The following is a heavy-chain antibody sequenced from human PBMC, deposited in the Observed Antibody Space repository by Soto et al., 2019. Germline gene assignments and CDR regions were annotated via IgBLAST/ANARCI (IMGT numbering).Heavy chain of an antibody. Sequence: RIRRLSCAASGFILKMYWIPMVRQSPGKGLVWISTIYNYGTYSDYADSVRGRFTISRDNVNDTLYLQMNNLRAEDSGLYYCTRGPRPISTGTGAYWGQGT. CDR1: GFILKMYW. CDR2: IYNYGTYS. D-gene: IGHD3-10*01. CDR3: TRGPRPISTGTGAY. V-gene: IGHV3-74*01. J-gene: IGHJ4*02.